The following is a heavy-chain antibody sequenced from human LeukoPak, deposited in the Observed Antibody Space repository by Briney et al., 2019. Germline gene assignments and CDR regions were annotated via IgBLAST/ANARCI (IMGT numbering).Heavy chain of an antibody. CDR3: ARVNNDDNPIDL. Sequence: GGSLRLSCEGSGFTFSNYWMGWVRQAPGKGLQWVANIKTDGSEKYYVDSVKGRFTISRDNAENSLYLQMNSLRAEDTAVYYCARVNNDDNPIDLWGRGTLVTVSS. CDR2: IKTDGSEK. D-gene: IGHD1/OR15-1a*01. V-gene: IGHV3-7*01. CDR1: GFTFSNYW. J-gene: IGHJ2*01.